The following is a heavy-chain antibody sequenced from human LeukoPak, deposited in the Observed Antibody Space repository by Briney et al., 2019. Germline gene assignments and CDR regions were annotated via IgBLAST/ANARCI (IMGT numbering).Heavy chain of an antibody. D-gene: IGHD6-13*01. CDR3: AKDRIAAAGTVDY. V-gene: IGHV3-23*01. CDR2: ISSSGGST. J-gene: IGHJ4*02. Sequence: STISSSGGSTYYADSVKGRFTISRDNSKNTLYLQMNSLRAEDTAIYYCAKDRIAAAGTVDYWGQGTLVTVSS.